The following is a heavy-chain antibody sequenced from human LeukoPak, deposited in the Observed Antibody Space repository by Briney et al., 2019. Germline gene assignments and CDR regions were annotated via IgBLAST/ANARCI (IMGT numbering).Heavy chain of an antibody. CDR1: GGTFSSYA. D-gene: IGHD3-10*01. V-gene: IGHV1-69*01. Sequence: SVKVSCKASGGTFSSYAISWVRQAPGQGLEWMGGIIPIFGTANYAQKFQGRVTITADESTSTAYMELSSLRSEDTAVYYCARSQTYYYGSGSPHNWFDPWGQGTLVTVSS. J-gene: IGHJ5*02. CDR2: IIPIFGTA. CDR3: ARSQTYYYGSGSPHNWFDP.